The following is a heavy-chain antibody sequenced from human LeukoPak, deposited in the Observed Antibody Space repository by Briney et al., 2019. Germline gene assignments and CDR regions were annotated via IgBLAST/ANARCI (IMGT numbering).Heavy chain of an antibody. V-gene: IGHV3-23*01. J-gene: IGHJ3*02. D-gene: IGHD3-16*01. CDR1: GFTFSSYA. Sequence: PGGSLRLSCAASGFTFSSYAMSWVRQAPGKGLEWVSAIGGSGGSTYYADSVKGRFTISRENAKNSLYLQMNSLRAGDTAVYYCARGGSPEAFDIWGQGTMVAVSS. CDR2: IGGSGGST. CDR3: ARGGSPEAFDI.